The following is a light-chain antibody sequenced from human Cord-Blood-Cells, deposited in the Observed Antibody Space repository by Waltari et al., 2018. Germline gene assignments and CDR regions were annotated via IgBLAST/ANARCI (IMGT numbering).Light chain of an antibody. J-gene: IGLJ1*01. Sequence: QSALTQPTSVSGSPGQSITISCTGTSSDVGGYNYVSWYQQHPGNAPKLMIYDVGNRPSGGSTRFAGSKAGNTASLTVCGLQAEDEADYYCSSYTSSSTNYVFGTGTKVTVL. V-gene: IGLV2-14*01. CDR1: SSDVGGYNY. CDR2: DVG. CDR3: SSYTSSSTNYV.